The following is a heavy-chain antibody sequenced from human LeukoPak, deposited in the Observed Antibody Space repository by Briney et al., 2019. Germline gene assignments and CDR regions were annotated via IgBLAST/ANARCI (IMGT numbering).Heavy chain of an antibody. D-gene: IGHD3-10*02. V-gene: IGHV3-48*04. J-gene: IGHJ6*04. CDR2: ISSSGSTI. CDR1: GFTFSSYS. CDR3: AELGITMIGGV. Sequence: GGPLRLSCAASGFTFSSYSMNWVRQAPGKGLEWVSYISSSGSTIYYADSVKGRFTISRDNAKNSLYLQMNSLRAEDTAVYYCAELGITMIGGVWGKGTTVTISS.